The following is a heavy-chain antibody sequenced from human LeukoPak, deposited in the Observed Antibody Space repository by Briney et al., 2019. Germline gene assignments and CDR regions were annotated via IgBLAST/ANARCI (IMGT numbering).Heavy chain of an antibody. CDR1: GFTFREYS. Sequence: GGSLRLSCAASGFTFREYSMSWVRQAPGKGLEWVSNIRSNGGDTYYTDSVKGRFTISRDNAKNSLYLQMNSLRAEDTALYYCARGASRADYWGQGTLVTVSS. V-gene: IGHV3-11*06. CDR2: IRSNGGDT. J-gene: IGHJ4*02. CDR3: ARGASRADY.